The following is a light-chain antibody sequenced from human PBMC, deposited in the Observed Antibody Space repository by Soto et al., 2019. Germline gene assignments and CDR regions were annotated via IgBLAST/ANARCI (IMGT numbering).Light chain of an antibody. V-gene: IGKV3-15*01. CDR3: QQYNSWPPIT. Sequence: EVVIMQSPATLSVSPGERATLSCSASESVGRNLAWYQQKPGQAPRLLIYDASTRATGIPDRFSGGGSGTEFTLTISSLQSEDFVVYYCQQYNSWPPITFGQGTRLEIK. CDR1: ESVGRN. CDR2: DAS. J-gene: IGKJ5*01.